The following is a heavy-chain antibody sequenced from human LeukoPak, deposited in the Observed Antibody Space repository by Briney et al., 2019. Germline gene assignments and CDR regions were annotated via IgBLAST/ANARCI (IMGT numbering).Heavy chain of an antibody. Sequence: PSDTLSLTCTVSGGSIRSYYWRWIRQPPGKGLEWIGYIYYSGSTNYNPSLKSRVTISVDTSKNQFSLKLSSVTAADTAVYYCARDQGYCSSTSCNNWFDPWGQGTLVTVSS. J-gene: IGHJ5*02. CDR2: IYYSGST. CDR1: GGSIRSYY. D-gene: IGHD2-2*01. CDR3: ARDQGYCSSTSCNNWFDP. V-gene: IGHV4-59*01.